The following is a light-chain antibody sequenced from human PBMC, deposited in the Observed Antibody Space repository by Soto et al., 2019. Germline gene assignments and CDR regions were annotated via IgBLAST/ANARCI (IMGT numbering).Light chain of an antibody. CDR3: QQYYSTRT. J-gene: IGKJ1*01. CDR2: GVS. Sequence: EILMTQSPATLSVSPGERAALSCRASQSVSSNLAWYQQKPGQAPRLLIYGVSTRATDIPARFSGSGSGTEFTLTISSLQSEDFAVYFCQQYYSTRTFGQGTKVEI. V-gene: IGKV3-15*01. CDR1: QSVSSN.